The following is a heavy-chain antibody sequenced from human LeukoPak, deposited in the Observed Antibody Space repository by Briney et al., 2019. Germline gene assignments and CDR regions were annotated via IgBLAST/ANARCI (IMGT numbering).Heavy chain of an antibody. Sequence: SETLSLTCTVSGGSISSYYWSWIRQPPGKGLEWFGYIYYSGSTNYNPSLKSRVTISVDASKNQFSLKLSSVTAADTAVYYCARAIGYCSGGSCYSNWFDPWGQGALVIVSS. D-gene: IGHD2-15*01. CDR1: GGSISSYY. V-gene: IGHV4-59*08. J-gene: IGHJ5*02. CDR2: IYYSGST. CDR3: ARAIGYCSGGSCYSNWFDP.